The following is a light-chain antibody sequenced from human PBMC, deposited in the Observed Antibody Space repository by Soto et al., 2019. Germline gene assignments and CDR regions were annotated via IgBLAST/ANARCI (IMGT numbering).Light chain of an antibody. V-gene: IGKV3-20*01. Sequence: EIVLTQSPGTLSLSPGERATLSCRASQSVSSSCLAWYQQKPGQAPRLLIYGASIRATGIPDRFSGSGSGTDFTLTISRLEPEDFAVYYCQQYGTSPPWTFGQGTKVEIK. CDR1: QSVSSSC. CDR2: GAS. J-gene: IGKJ1*01. CDR3: QQYGTSPPWT.